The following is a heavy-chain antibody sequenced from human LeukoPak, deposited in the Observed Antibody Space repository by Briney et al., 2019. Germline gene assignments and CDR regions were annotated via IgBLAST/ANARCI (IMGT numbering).Heavy chain of an antibody. V-gene: IGHV1-69*04. CDR2: IIPILGIA. J-gene: IGHJ6*02. D-gene: IGHD5-18*01. Sequence: ASVKVSFKASGGTFSSYAISWVRQAPGQGLEWMGRIIPILGIANYAQKFQGRVTITADKSTSTAYMELSSLRSEDTAVYYCARVDTAYYYGMDVWGQGTTVTVSS. CDR1: GGTFSSYA. CDR3: ARVDTAYYYGMDV.